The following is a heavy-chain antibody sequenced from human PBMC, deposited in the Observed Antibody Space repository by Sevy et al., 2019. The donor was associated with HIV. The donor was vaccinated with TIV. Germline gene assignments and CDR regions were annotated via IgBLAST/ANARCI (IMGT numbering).Heavy chain of an antibody. V-gene: IGHV3-11*06. Sequence: GGSLRLSCAASGFTFSAYYMTWIRQAPGKGLELVSYISSGSTYTNYADSVKGRFTVSRDNAKNSLYLQMNSLRAEDTAVYYCARSRSNYGDYYFDYWGQGTLVTVSS. D-gene: IGHD4-17*01. CDR1: GFTFSAYY. CDR3: ARSRSNYGDYYFDY. CDR2: ISSGSTYT. J-gene: IGHJ4*02.